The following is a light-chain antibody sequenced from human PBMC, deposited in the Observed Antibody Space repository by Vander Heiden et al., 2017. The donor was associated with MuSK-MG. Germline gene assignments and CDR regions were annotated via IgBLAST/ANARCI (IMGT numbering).Light chain of an antibody. CDR3: AAWDDSLNGPV. CDR1: NSNIGVNT. J-gene: IGLJ2*01. CDR2: SNN. V-gene: IGLV1-44*01. Sequence: QSVLTQPPSASGTPGPSVTIPCSGSNSNIGVNTVNWYQQLPGTAPKLLIYSNNQRPSGVPDRFSGSKSGTSASLAISGLQSEDEADYYCAAWDDSLNGPVFGGGAKLTVL.